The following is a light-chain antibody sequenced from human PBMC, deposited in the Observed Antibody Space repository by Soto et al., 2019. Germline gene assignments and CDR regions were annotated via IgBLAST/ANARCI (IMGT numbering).Light chain of an antibody. CDR2: ESS. V-gene: IGLV2-23*01. CDR1: TSDVGSYNY. J-gene: IGLJ1*01. Sequence: QSALTQPASVSGSPGQSITISCTGTTSDVGSYNYVSWYQQHPGNVPKVMIYESSKRPSGVSDRFSGSKSGNMDSLTISGLQAEDEADYYCCSYASLKFVFGPGTKLTVL. CDR3: CSYASLKFV.